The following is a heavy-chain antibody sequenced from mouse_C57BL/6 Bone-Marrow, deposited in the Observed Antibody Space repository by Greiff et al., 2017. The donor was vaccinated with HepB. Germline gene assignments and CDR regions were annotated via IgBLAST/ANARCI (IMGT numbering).Heavy chain of an antibody. CDR2: IHPSDSDT. V-gene: IGHV1-74*01. CDR3: AIEQRGRAMDY. D-gene: IGHD6-1*01. J-gene: IGHJ4*01. Sequence: QVQLQQPGAELVKPGASVKVSCKASGYTFTSYWMHWVKQRPGQGLEWIGTIHPSDSDTNYNQKFKGKATLTVDKSSSTAYMQLSSLTSEDSAVYYCAIEQRGRAMDYWGQGTSVTVSS. CDR1: GYTFTSYW.